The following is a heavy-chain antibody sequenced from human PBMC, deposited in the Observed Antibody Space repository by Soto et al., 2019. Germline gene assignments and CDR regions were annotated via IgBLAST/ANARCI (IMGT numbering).Heavy chain of an antibody. Sequence: QVQLVESGGGVVQPGRSVRLSCAASGFTFSSYGMHWVRQAPGKGLEWVAVVSYDGSNKYYADSVKGRFTISRDNSKNTLYVEMNSLRAEDTAVYYCAGKWNDAGWFDPWGQGTLVTVSS. D-gene: IGHD1-1*01. J-gene: IGHJ5*02. CDR3: AGKWNDAGWFDP. CDR1: GFTFSSYG. CDR2: VSYDGSNK. V-gene: IGHV3-30*03.